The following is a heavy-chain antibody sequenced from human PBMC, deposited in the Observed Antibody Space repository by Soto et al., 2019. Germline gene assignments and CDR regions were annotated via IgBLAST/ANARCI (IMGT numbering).Heavy chain of an antibody. J-gene: IGHJ4*02. V-gene: IGHV1-2*04. CDR1: GYTFTGYY. D-gene: IGHD3-22*01. CDR2: INPNSGGT. CDR3: ARPSQFYYDSSGYLSFDY. Sequence: GASVKVSCKASGYTFTGYYMHWVRQAPGQGLEWMGWINPNSGGTNYAQKFQGWVTMTRDTSISTAYMELSRLRSDDTAVYYCARPSQFYYDSSGYLSFDYWGQGTLVTVPS.